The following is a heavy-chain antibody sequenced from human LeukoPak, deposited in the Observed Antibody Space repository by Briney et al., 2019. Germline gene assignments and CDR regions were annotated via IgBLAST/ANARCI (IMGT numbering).Heavy chain of an antibody. CDR2: IYHGGII. J-gene: IGHJ4*02. V-gene: IGHV4-4*02. Sequence: PSETLSLTCAVSGGSVSSTYWWSWVRQPPGKGLEWIGEIYHGGIINYNPSLKSRVTISLDKSKNQFSLRLNSVTAADTAVYFCARGVWYSFDSWGQGTLVTVSS. D-gene: IGHD6-19*01. CDR3: ARGVWYSFDS. CDR1: GGSVSSTYW.